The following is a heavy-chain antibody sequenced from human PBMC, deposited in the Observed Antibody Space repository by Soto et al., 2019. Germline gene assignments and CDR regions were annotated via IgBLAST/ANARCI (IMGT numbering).Heavy chain of an antibody. V-gene: IGHV1-69*13. J-gene: IGHJ6*02. Sequence: SGKVSCKASGGTFSSYAISWVRQAPGQGLEWMGGIIPIFGTANYAQKFQGRVTITADEPTSTAYMELSSLRSEDTAVYYCARGPSGTIFGVVIYSWHGMDVWGQGTTVTVSS. CDR3: ARGPSGTIFGVVIYSWHGMDV. D-gene: IGHD3-3*01. CDR1: GGTFSSYA. CDR2: IIPIFGTA.